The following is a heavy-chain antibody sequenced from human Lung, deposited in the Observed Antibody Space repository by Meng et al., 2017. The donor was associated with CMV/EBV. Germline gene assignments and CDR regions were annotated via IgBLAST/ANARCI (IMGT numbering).Heavy chain of an antibody. CDR2: ISWNGNHI. CDR1: GFNFDDYA. J-gene: IGHJ4*01. V-gene: IGHV3-9*01. Sequence: SXKISCAASGFNFDDYAMHWVRQGPGKGLEWVSGISWNGNHIGYADSVKGRFTVSRDTAKNSLYLQMNSLRPEDTALYYCVKDVDFYDSSGYSDWGHGTLVTVSS. CDR3: VKDVDFYDSSGYSD. D-gene: IGHD3-22*01.